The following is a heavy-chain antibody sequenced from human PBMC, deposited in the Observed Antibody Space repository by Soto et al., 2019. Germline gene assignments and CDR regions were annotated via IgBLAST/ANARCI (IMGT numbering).Heavy chain of an antibody. CDR1: GFTFSSYA. D-gene: IGHD3-16*02. CDR3: AKDQADYVWGSYRFLSYFDY. J-gene: IGHJ4*02. V-gene: IGHV3-23*01. Sequence: PGESLKISCAASGFTFSSYAMSWVRQAPGKGLEWVSAISGSGGSTYYADSVKGRFTISRDNSRNTLYLQMNSLRAEDTAVYYCAKDQADYVWGSYRFLSYFDYWGQGTLVTVSS. CDR2: ISGSGGST.